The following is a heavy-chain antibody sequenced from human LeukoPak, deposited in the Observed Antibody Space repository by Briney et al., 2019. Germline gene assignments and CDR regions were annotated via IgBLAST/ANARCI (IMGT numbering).Heavy chain of an antibody. J-gene: IGHJ6*03. Sequence: GGSLRLSCGDSTFNFSDYGMHWVRQAPGKGLEWLALISYDGRTKFYADSLKGRFTISRDISKNTLYLQINSLRAEDTAVYYCARAGISPYHYMDVWGKGTTVTVSS. CDR1: TFNFSDYG. D-gene: IGHD3-10*01. CDR2: ISYDGRTK. CDR3: ARAGISPYHYMDV. V-gene: IGHV3-30*03.